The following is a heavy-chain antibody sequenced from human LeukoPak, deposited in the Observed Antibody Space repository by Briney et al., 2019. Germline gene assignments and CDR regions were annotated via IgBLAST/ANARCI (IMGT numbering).Heavy chain of an antibody. Sequence: GGSLRLSCAASGFTFSSYSMDWVRQAPGKGLEWVSSISSSSSYIYYADSVKGRFTISRDNAKNSLYLQMNSLRAEDTAVYYCARAPIAVAVYIDYWGPGTLVTVSS. D-gene: IGHD6-19*01. J-gene: IGHJ4*02. CDR1: GFTFSSYS. V-gene: IGHV3-21*01. CDR3: ARAPIAVAVYIDY. CDR2: ISSSSSYI.